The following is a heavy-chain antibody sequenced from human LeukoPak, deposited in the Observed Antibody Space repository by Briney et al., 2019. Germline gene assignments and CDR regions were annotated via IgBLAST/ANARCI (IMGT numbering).Heavy chain of an antibody. J-gene: IGHJ6*02. CDR1: GFTFSSYA. D-gene: IGHD3-10*01. V-gene: IGHV3-23*01. CDR3: AKSFDYYGSGRKYYYYGMDV. Sequence: PGGSLRLSCAASGFTFSSYAMSWVRQAPGKGLEWVSAISVSGGSTYYADSVKGRFTISRDNSKNTLYLQMNSLRAEDTAVYYCAKSFDYYGSGRKYYYYGMDVWGQGTTVTVSS. CDR2: ISVSGGST.